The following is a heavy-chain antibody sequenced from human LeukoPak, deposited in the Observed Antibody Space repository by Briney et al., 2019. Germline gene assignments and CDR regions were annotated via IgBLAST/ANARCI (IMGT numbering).Heavy chain of an antibody. CDR1: GGSTSSYY. CDR2: IYYSGST. J-gene: IGHJ4*02. Sequence: SETLSLTCTVSGGSTSSYYWSWIRQPPGKGLEWIGYIYYSGSTNYNPSLKSRVTISVDTSKNQFSLKLSSVTAADTAVHYCARAVGATRPVDYWGQGTLVTVSS. V-gene: IGHV4-59*01. D-gene: IGHD1-26*01. CDR3: ARAVGATRPVDY.